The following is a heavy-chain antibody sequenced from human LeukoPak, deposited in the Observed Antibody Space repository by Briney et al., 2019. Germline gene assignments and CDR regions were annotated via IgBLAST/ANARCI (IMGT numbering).Heavy chain of an antibody. J-gene: IGHJ4*02. D-gene: IGHD2-2*03. V-gene: IGHV3-23*01. CDR2: ISGSGGST. CDR3: AKDLDTVVVPAAMES. Sequence: PGGPLRLSCAASGFTFSSYAMSWVRQAPGKGLEWVSAISGSGGSTYYADSVKGRFTISRDNSKNTLYLQMNSLRAEDTAVYHCAKDLDTVVVPAAMESWGQGTLVTVSS. CDR1: GFTFSSYA.